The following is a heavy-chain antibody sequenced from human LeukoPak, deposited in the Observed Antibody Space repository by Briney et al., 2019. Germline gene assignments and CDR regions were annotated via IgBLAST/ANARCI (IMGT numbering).Heavy chain of an antibody. Sequence: GGSLRLCCAASGFTFSSYAMSWVRQAPGKGLEWVSAISGSGGSTYYADSVKGRFTISRDNSKNTLYLQMNSLRAEDTAVYYCANSAGIAAAGYYFDYWGQGTLVTVSS. J-gene: IGHJ4*02. CDR2: ISGSGGST. V-gene: IGHV3-23*01. D-gene: IGHD6-13*01. CDR1: GFTFSSYA. CDR3: ANSAGIAAAGYYFDY.